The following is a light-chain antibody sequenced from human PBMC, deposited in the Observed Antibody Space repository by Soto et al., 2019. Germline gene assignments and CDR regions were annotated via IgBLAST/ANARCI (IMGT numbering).Light chain of an antibody. Sequence: EIVLTQSPATLSLSPGERATLSCRASQGGGSYMAWYQQKPGQAPRLLIYDSFHRATDIPARFSGSGSGTDFTLTITSLEPQDFAVYYCQQRTDWPPGTFGGGTEVEIK. CDR3: QQRTDWPPGT. J-gene: IGKJ4*01. CDR2: DSF. V-gene: IGKV3-11*01. CDR1: QGGGSY.